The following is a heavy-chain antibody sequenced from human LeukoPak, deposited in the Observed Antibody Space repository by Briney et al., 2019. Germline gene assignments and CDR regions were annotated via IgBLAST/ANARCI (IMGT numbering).Heavy chain of an antibody. CDR3: AKDGRRITMVRPNWFDP. CDR2: ISYDGSNK. CDR1: GFTFSSYG. Sequence: GRSLRLSCAASGFTFSSYGMHWVRQAPGKGLEWVAVISYDGSNKYYADSVKGRFTISRDNSKNTLYLQMNSLRAEDTAVYYCAKDGRRITMVRPNWFDPWGQGTLVTVSS. D-gene: IGHD3-10*01. J-gene: IGHJ5*02. V-gene: IGHV3-30*18.